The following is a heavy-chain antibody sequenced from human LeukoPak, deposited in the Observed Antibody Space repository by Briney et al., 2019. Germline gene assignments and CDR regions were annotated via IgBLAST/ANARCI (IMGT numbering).Heavy chain of an antibody. CDR3: AKGYNTYRYYFDY. CDR2: ISGSGGNT. Sequence: GGSLRLSCAASGFTFSSYAMSWVRQAPGKGLEWVSVISGSGGNTYYADSVKGRFTISRDNSKNTLYLQMNSLRAEDTAVYYCAKGYNTYRYYFDYWGQGTLVTVSS. V-gene: IGHV3-23*01. CDR1: GFTFSSYA. D-gene: IGHD5-18*01. J-gene: IGHJ4*02.